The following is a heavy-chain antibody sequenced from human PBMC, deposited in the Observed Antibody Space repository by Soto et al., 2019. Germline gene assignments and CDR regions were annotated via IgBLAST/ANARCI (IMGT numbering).Heavy chain of an antibody. Sequence: GASVKVSCKASGYTFTSYGISWVRQAPGQGFEWMGWISAYNGNTNYAQKLQGRVTMTTDTSTSTAYMELRSLRSDDTAVYYCARVHGDYVNYYYYGMDVWGQGTTVTVSS. D-gene: IGHD4-17*01. CDR2: ISAYNGNT. V-gene: IGHV1-18*01. CDR3: ARVHGDYVNYYYYGMDV. J-gene: IGHJ6*02. CDR1: GYTFTSYG.